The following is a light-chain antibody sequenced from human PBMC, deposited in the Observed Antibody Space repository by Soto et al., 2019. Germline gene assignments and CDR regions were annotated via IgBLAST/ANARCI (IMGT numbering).Light chain of an antibody. Sequence: EIVMTQSPATLSLSPGERATLSCRASQSVNSNLAWYQQKAGQAPRLLIYGTSTRATGIPARFSGSGSGTDFTLTISSLQFEDFAVYYCQQYNNWPKMFGQGTRVEIK. CDR3: QQYNNWPKM. V-gene: IGKV3-15*01. CDR1: QSVNSN. CDR2: GTS. J-gene: IGKJ1*01.